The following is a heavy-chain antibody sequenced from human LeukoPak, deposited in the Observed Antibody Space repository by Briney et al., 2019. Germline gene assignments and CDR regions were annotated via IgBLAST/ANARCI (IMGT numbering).Heavy chain of an antibody. CDR2: INLDGSQK. V-gene: IGHV3-7*01. Sequence: GGSLRLSCAASGFTFSNYWMAWVRQAPGKGPEWVANINLDGSQKYYVDSVKGRFTISRDNAKNTLFLQMGSLRPEDTAVYYCVRSLRSADFWGQGTLVTVSS. J-gene: IGHJ4*02. CDR1: GFTFSNYW. CDR3: VRSLRSADF.